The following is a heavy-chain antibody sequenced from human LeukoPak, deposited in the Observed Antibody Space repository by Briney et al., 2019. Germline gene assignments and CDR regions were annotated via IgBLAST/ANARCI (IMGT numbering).Heavy chain of an antibody. Sequence: PGGSLRLSCAASGFTFSSYAMSWVRQAPGKGLEWVSAISGSGGSTYYADSVKGRFTISRDNSKNTLYLQMNSLRAEDTAVYYCAKDRTLIAVAGYWYFDLWGRGTLVTVSS. J-gene: IGHJ2*01. D-gene: IGHD6-19*01. CDR1: GFTFSSYA. CDR2: ISGSGGST. CDR3: AKDRTLIAVAGYWYFDL. V-gene: IGHV3-23*01.